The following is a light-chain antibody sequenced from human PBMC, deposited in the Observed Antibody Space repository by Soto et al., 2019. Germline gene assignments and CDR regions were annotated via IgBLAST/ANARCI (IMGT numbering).Light chain of an antibody. CDR1: QTISGD. CDR3: QQYNNWPRT. V-gene: IGKV3D-15*01. Sequence: EIVMTQSPATLSVSPGERATLSCRASQTISGDLAWYQQKPGQAPRLLIYGASTRATGIPARFSGSGSGTEFTLTISSLQSEDFAVYYCQQYNNWPRTFGQGTRLEIK. CDR2: GAS. J-gene: IGKJ5*01.